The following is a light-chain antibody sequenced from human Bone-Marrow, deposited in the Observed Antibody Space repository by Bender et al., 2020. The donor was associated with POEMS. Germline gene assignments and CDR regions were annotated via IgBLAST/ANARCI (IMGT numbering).Light chain of an antibody. J-gene: IGLJ2*01. Sequence: SYEVTQPPSVSVSSGQTASITCSGDDLGDKYVAWYQQKPGQSPVLVIYQDTKRPSGNPERFSGSNSGNTATLTISGTQAMDEADYYCQAWETYSVIFGGGTKLTVL. CDR3: QAWETYSVI. CDR2: QDT. V-gene: IGLV3-1*01. CDR1: DLGDKY.